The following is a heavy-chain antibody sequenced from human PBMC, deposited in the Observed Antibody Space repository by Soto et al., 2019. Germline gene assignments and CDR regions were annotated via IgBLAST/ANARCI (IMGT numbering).Heavy chain of an antibody. CDR2: ISAYNGNT. CDR1: GYTFTSYG. V-gene: IGHV1-18*01. CDR3: ARDRRIVVVPAAIEFGFYCHYYYYYRLAV. J-gene: IGHJ6*02. Sequence: ASVKVSCKASGYTFTSYGISWVRQAPGQGLEWMGWISAYNGNTNYAQKLQGRVTMTTDTSTSTAYMELRSLRSDDTAVYYCARDRRIVVVPAAIEFGFYCHYYYYYRLAVWAQGTTVIV. D-gene: IGHD2-2*02.